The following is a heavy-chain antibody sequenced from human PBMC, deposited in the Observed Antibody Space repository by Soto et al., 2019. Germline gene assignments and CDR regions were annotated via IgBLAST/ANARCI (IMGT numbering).Heavy chain of an antibody. CDR3: ARALVVVVPAAPYYYYYYMDV. V-gene: IGHV6-1*01. J-gene: IGHJ6*03. CDR2: TYYRSKWYN. CDR1: GDSVSSNSAA. Sequence: SQTLSLTCATSGDSVSSNSAAWNWIRQSPSRGLEWLGRTYYRSKWYNDYAVSVKSRITINPDTSKNQFSLQLNSVTPEDTAVYYCARALVVVVPAAPYYYYYYMDVWGKGTTVTVSS. D-gene: IGHD2-2*01.